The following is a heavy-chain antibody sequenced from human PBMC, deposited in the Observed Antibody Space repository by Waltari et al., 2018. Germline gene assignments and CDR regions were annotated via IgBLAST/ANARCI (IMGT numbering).Heavy chain of an antibody. V-gene: IGHV3-53*01. Sequence: EVQLVESGGGLIQPGGSLRLSCAAPGFTVSTNYMTWVRQAPGKGLEWVSVIYSGGSTYYADSVKGRFTISRDNSKNTLYLQMNSLRAEDTAVYYCAREMPRTAAGTTDWGQGTLVTVSS. CDR1: GFTVSTNY. CDR3: AREMPRTAAGTTD. CDR2: IYSGGST. D-gene: IGHD6-13*01. J-gene: IGHJ4*02.